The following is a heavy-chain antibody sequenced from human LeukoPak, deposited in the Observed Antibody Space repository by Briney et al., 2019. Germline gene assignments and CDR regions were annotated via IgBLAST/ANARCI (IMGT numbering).Heavy chain of an antibody. V-gene: IGHV3-23*01. Sequence: GGSLRLSCAASGFTFSSYAKSWVRQAPGKGLEWVSAISGSGGSTYYADSVKGRFTISRDNSKNTLYLQMNSLRAEDTAVYYCAKVALKYCSSTSCLYYFDYWGQGTLVTVSS. CDR3: AKVALKYCSSTSCLYYFDY. J-gene: IGHJ4*02. D-gene: IGHD2-2*01. CDR1: GFTFSSYA. CDR2: ISGSGGST.